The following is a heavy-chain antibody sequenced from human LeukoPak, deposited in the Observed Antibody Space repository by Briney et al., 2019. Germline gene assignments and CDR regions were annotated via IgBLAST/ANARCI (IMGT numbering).Heavy chain of an antibody. V-gene: IGHV3-48*03. D-gene: IGHD3-16*01. CDR3: ARSRTGDFDY. Sequence: PRGSLRLSCAASGFTFSSYEMNWVRQAPGKGLEWVSYISSSGSTIYYADSVKGRFTISRDNAKNSLYLQMNSLRAEDTAVYYCARSRTGDFDYWGQGTLVTVSS. CDR2: ISSSGSTI. CDR1: GFTFSSYE. J-gene: IGHJ4*02.